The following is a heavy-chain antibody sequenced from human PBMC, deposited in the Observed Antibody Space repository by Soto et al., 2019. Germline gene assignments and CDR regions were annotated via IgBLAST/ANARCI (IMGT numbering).Heavy chain of an antibody. CDR2: NNPISGGT. V-gene: IGHV1-2*04. CDR1: GYTVTGHY. CDR3: ARANYYYMGV. J-gene: IGHJ6*03. Sequence: SVKVSCTASGYTVTGHYLHWARQVPGQGLEWMGWNNPISGGTNYAQTFQGWVTMTRDTSIRTAYMALSRLRSDDAAVCYCARANYYYMGVWEKGTTVTVS.